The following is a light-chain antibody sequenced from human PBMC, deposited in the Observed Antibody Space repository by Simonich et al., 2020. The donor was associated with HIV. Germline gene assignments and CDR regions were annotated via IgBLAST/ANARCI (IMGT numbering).Light chain of an antibody. Sequence: QLVLTQSPSASASLGASVKLTCTLSSGHSSYAIAWNQQQPEKGPRYLMKLNSDGSHSKGDGIPDRFSGSSSGAERYLTISSLQSEDEADYYCQTWGTGINWVFGGGTKLTVL. CDR2: LNSDGSH. V-gene: IGLV4-69*01. J-gene: IGLJ3*02. CDR1: SGHSSYA. CDR3: QTWGTGINWV.